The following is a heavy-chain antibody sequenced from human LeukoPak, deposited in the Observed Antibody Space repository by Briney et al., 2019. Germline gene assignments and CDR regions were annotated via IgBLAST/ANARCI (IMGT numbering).Heavy chain of an antibody. CDR1: GFTFSSYD. CDR2: IWYDGSNK. V-gene: IGHV3-33*01. J-gene: IGHJ4*02. CDR3: AREEQTFDY. Sequence: AGGSLRLSCAASGFTFSSYDMHWVRQAPGKGLEWVAVIWYDGSNKYYADSVKGRFTISRDNSKNTLYLQMNSLRAEDTAVYYGAREEQTFDYWGQGTLVTVSS. D-gene: IGHD1-26*01.